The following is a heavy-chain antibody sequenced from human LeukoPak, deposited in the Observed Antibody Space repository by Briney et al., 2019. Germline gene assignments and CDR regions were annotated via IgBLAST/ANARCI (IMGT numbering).Heavy chain of an antibody. Sequence: ASVKVSCKASGYTFTSYGISWIRQAPGQGLEWMGWISAYNVKTKYAQKLQGRVTMTTDTSTSTAYMELRSLRSDDTAVYYCARAADYYGSGSYYKVDYWGQGTLVTVSS. CDR3: ARAADYYGSGSYYKVDY. J-gene: IGHJ4*02. CDR2: ISAYNVKT. CDR1: GYTFTSYG. V-gene: IGHV1-18*01. D-gene: IGHD3-10*01.